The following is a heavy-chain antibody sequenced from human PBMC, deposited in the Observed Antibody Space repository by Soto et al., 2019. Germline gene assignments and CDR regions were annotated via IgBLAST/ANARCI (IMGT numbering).Heavy chain of an antibody. V-gene: IGHV3-33*01. CDR2: ILNDGSNR. Sequence: QVQLVESGGGVVQPGRSLRLSCAASEFTFSNYGMHWVRQAPGKGLEWVAVILNDGSNRYHADSVKDRFTISRDNSKNPLYLQRKSLRAEDTAVYYCARDDEYSGNGMDVWGQGTTVTVS. J-gene: IGHJ6*02. CDR1: EFTFSNYG. CDR3: ARDDEYSGNGMDV. D-gene: IGHD3-10*01.